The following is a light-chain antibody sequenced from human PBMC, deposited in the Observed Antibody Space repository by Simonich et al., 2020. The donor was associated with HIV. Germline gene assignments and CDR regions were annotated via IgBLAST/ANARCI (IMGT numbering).Light chain of an antibody. CDR1: QSLSTN. V-gene: IGKV3-15*01. Sequence: EIVMTHSPATLSVSPGEIATFSCRASQSLSTNLAWYQQKPCQAPSLLIYGDSTSATGIPARFSGRGSGTEFTLTISSLQSEDFAFYYCHQYNDWPLTFGGGTKVEIK. CDR2: GDS. J-gene: IGKJ4*01. CDR3: HQYNDWPLT.